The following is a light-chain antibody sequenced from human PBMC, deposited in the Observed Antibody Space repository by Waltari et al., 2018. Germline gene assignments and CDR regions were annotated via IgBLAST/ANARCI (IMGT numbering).Light chain of an antibody. CDR2: DVS. Sequence: QSALTQPHSVSGSPGQSVTISCTGTSSDVGGYNYVSWYQQQPGKAPKLMIYDVSKRPSGVPYRCSGSKSGNTASLTISGLQAEDEADYYCCSYAGTYTLPYVFGTGTKVTVL. J-gene: IGLJ1*01. CDR1: SSDVGGYNY. CDR3: CSYAGTYTLPYV. V-gene: IGLV2-11*01.